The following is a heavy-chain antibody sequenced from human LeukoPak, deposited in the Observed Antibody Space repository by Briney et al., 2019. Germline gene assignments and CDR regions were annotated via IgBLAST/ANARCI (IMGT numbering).Heavy chain of an antibody. D-gene: IGHD6-19*01. V-gene: IGHV1-69*13. Sequence: GASVKVSCKASGGTFSSYAISWVRQAPGQGLEWMGGIIPIFGTANYAQKFQGRVTITADESTSTAYMELSSLRSEDTAVYYCARDGSIAVAGRFDYWGQGTLVTVSS. CDR1: GGTFSSYA. CDR2: IIPIFGTA. J-gene: IGHJ4*02. CDR3: ARDGSIAVAGRFDY.